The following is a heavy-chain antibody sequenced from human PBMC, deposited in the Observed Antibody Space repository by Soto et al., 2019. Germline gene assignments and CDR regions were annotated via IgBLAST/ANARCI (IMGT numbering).Heavy chain of an antibody. Sequence: ESGGGVVQPGRSLRLSCAASGFTFSSYGMHWVRQAPGKGLEWVAVIWYDGSNKYYADSVKGRFTISRDNSKNTLYLQMNSLSAEDTAVYYCARDHEDYYGSGSYYNWFDPWGQGTLVTVSS. CDR3: ARDHEDYYGSGSYYNWFDP. CDR1: GFTFSSYG. V-gene: IGHV3-33*01. J-gene: IGHJ5*02. CDR2: IWYDGSNK. D-gene: IGHD3-10*01.